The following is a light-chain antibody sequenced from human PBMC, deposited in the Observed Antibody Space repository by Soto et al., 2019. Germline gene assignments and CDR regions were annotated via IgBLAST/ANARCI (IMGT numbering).Light chain of an antibody. J-gene: IGKJ1*01. V-gene: IGKV3-11*01. CDR1: QYINTR. CDR3: HQSQSWPRT. CDR2: QTS. Sequence: EIVLTQSPATLSSFPGDRVTLSCRASQYINTRLAWYQHRPGQAPRLLIYQTSIRAAGIPARFSASGTGTDFTLTISDVQPEHFAVYYCHQSQSWPRTFGQGTEVDIK.